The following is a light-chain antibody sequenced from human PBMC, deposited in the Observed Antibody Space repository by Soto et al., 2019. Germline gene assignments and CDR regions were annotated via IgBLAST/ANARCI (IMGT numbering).Light chain of an antibody. Sequence: EIVLTQSPATLSLSPGERATLSCRASQSVRSYLAWYQQKPGQAPRLIMDDASNRATGIPARFSGSGSGTDFSLGIRRLEAEDFAVYYCQQGSVWCLTVRGGTEVDI. CDR2: DAS. CDR3: QQGSVWCLT. V-gene: IGKV3-11*01. J-gene: IGKJ4*02. CDR1: QSVRSY.